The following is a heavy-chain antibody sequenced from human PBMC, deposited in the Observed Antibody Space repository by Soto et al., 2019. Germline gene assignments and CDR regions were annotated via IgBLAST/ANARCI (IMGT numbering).Heavy chain of an antibody. D-gene: IGHD6-19*01. V-gene: IGHV1-46*03. CDR1: GYSFTSYY. CDR2: INPSGGST. J-gene: IGHJ4*02. CDR3: TKGSQWLASY. Sequence: GASVKVSCKASGYSFTSYYMHWVRQAPGQGLEWMGIINPSGGSTKYAQEFQGRVTMTTDTSTSTIYMELSNLRSEDTAVYYCTKGSQWLASYWGQGTQVTVSS.